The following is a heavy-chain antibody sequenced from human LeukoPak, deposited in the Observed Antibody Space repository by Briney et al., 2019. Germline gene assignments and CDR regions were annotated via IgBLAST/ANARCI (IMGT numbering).Heavy chain of an antibody. CDR1: GFTFSSYA. V-gene: IGHV3-23*01. Sequence: GGSLRLSCAASGFTFSSYAMSWVRQAPGKGLEWISAISGSGGSTYYADSVKGRFTISRDNSKNTLYLQMNSLRAEDTAVYYWAKAQRDYDSSETYYFDYWGQGTLVTVSS. CDR3: AKAQRDYDSSETYYFDY. D-gene: IGHD3-22*01. CDR2: ISGSGGST. J-gene: IGHJ4*02.